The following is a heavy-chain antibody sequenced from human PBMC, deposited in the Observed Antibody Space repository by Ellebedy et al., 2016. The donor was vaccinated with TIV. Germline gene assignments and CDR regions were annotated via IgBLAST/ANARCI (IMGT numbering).Heavy chain of an antibody. J-gene: IGHJ4*02. D-gene: IGHD3-22*01. CDR1: GFTFSSYW. V-gene: IGHV3-7*01. CDR2: IKGDGSEK. CDR3: AYEEGSSGY. Sequence: GESLKISXAASGFTFSSYWMSWVRQAPGKGLEWVANIKGDGSEKYYVDSVKGRFTISRDNAKNSLYLQMNSLRVEDTAVYYCAYEEGSSGYWGQGTLVTVSS.